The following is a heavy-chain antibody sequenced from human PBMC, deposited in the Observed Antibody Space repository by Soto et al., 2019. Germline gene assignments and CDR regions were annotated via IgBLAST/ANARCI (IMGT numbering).Heavy chain of an antibody. V-gene: IGHV3-7*03. D-gene: IGHD3-9*01. CDR2: IKQDGSEK. CDR1: GFTFSSYG. Sequence: GGSLRLSCAASGFTFSSYGMHWVRQAPGKGLEWVANIKQDGSEKYYVDSVKGRFTISRDNAKNSLYLQMNSLRAEDTAVYYCARDKNDILTFDIWGQGTMVTVSS. CDR3: ARDKNDILTFDI. J-gene: IGHJ3*02.